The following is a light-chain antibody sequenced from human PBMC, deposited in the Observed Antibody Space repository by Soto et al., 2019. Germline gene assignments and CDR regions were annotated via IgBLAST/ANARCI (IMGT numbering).Light chain of an antibody. V-gene: IGKV1-39*01. CDR1: QSISSY. CDR2: AAS. Sequence: DIQMTQSPSSLSASVGDIVTITCRASQSISSYLNWYQQKPGKASKLLIYAASSLQSGVPSRFSGSGSGTDFTLTISSLQPEDFATYYCQQSYSTPYTFGQGTKLEIK. CDR3: QQSYSTPYT. J-gene: IGKJ2*01.